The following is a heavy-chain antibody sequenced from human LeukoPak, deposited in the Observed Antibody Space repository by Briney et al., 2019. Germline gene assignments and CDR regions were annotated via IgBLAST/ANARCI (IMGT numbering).Heavy chain of an antibody. CDR3: ARMMKGAVPDY. CDR1: GFSLSASGMC. D-gene: IGHD1-26*01. CDR2: IDWDDDK. V-gene: IGHV2-70*11. Sequence: SGATPVNPTQTLTLTCTFSGFSLSASGMCVSWIRQPPGKALEWLARIDWDDDKYYSTSLKTRLTISKDTSKNQVVLTMTNMDPVDTATYYCARMMKGAVPDYWGQGTLVTVSS. J-gene: IGHJ4*02.